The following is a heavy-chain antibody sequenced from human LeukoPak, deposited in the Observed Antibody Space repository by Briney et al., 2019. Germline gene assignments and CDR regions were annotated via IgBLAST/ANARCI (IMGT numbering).Heavy chain of an antibody. V-gene: IGHV3-23*01. CDR2: ISGGGDDT. D-gene: IGHD2-21*01. CDR3: AKSDCGTIGCKLLNY. J-gene: IGHJ4*02. Sequence: GGSLRLSCAASGFSFNNYAMSWVRQAPGKGLEWVSAISGGGDDTKYAESVKGRFTISRDNFKNTLSLQMNSLRAEDTAVYYCAKSDCGTIGCKLLNYWGQGTLVTVSS. CDR1: GFSFNNYA.